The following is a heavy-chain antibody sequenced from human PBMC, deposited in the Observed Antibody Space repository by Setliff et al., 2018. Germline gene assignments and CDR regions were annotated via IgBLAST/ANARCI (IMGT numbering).Heavy chain of an antibody. V-gene: IGHV3-23*01. CDR1: GFTFSNFA. J-gene: IGHJ4*02. Sequence: PGGSLRLSCAASGFTFSNFAMTWVRQAPGKGLEWVSGISGSGDKTYYADSVKGRFTISRDNSKNTLYLQMNSLRVEDTAIYYCAKIWGAYGTGNRCQSDPPHLDNWGQGTLVTVSS. CDR3: AKIWGAYGTGNRCQSDPPHLDN. CDR2: ISGSGDKT. D-gene: IGHD3-16*01.